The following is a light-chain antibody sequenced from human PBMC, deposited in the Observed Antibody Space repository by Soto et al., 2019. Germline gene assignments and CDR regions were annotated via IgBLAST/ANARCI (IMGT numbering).Light chain of an antibody. V-gene: IGKV3-20*01. CDR1: QSVSSSF. Sequence: DIVLTQSPGALSLSPGERATLSCRASQSVSSSFLAWYQQKPGQAPRLLIYGASNRATGIPDRFSGSGSVTDFTLTISRLEPEEFGEDDCQQYDSSPRTFCKGTQVEI. CDR2: GAS. J-gene: IGKJ1*01. CDR3: QQYDSSPRT.